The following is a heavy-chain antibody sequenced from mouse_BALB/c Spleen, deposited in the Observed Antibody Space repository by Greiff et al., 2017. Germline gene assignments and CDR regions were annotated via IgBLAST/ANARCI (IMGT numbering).Heavy chain of an antibody. CDR3: TRSYGNFNWDFDY. CDR2: INPSNGGT. V-gene: IGHV1S81*02. Sequence: VQLKQPGAELVKPGASVKLSCKASGYTFTSYYMYWVKQRPGQGLEWIGGINPSNGGTNFNEKFKSKATLTVDKSSSTAYMQLSSLTSEDSAVYYCTRSYGNFNWDFDYWGQGTTLTVSS. CDR1: GYTFTSYY. D-gene: IGHD2-1*01. J-gene: IGHJ2*01.